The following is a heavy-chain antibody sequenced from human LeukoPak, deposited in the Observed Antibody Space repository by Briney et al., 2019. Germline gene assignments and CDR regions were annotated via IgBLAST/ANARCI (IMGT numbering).Heavy chain of an antibody. D-gene: IGHD5-12*01. Sequence: GSSVKVSCKASGGTFSSYAISWVRQAPGQGLEWMGGIIPIFGTAYYAQKFQGRVTITADESTSTAYMELSSLRSEDTAVYYCARVPSGYDSPYYFDYWGQGTLVTVSS. CDR3: ARVPSGYDSPYYFDY. CDR1: GGTFSSYA. J-gene: IGHJ4*02. CDR2: IIPIFGTA. V-gene: IGHV1-69*01.